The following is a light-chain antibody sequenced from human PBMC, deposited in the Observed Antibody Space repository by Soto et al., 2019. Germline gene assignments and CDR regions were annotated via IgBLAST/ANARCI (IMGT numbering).Light chain of an antibody. CDR3: QQYEKYST. J-gene: IGKJ1*01. CDR2: DAS. Sequence: IQMTQSPSTLSASVGDTVTISCRASQAISVSLAWYRQKPGKAPNLLIYDASTLQEGVPSRFSCSGSGTEFTLTVTRLQPDDFATYFCQQYEKYSTFGHGTKVDVK. V-gene: IGKV1-5*01. CDR1: QAISVS.